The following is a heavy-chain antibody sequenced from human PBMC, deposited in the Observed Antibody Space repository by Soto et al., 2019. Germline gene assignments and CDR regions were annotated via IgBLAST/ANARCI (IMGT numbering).Heavy chain of an antibody. D-gene: IGHD3-22*01. CDR1: GDSISNSNYY. J-gene: IGHJ5*02. Sequence: SSETLSLTSTVSGDSISNSNYYWGWIRQPPGKGLEWIANIYYSGITYCNPSLKSRVAISVDTSKNQFSLKLSSVTAADTAIYYCARSNSGYYKWFDPWGQGTLVTVSS. CDR3: ARSNSGYYKWFDP. V-gene: IGHV4-39*01. CDR2: IYYSGIT.